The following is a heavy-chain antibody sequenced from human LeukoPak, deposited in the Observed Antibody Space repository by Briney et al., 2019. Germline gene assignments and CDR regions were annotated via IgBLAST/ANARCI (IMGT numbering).Heavy chain of an antibody. CDR2: ISSSSSYI. V-gene: IGHV3-21*01. D-gene: IGHD6-13*01. J-gene: IGHJ6*02. CDR1: GFTFSSYS. Sequence: GGSLRLSCAASGFTFSSYSMNWVRQAPGEGLEWVSSISSSSSYIYYADSVKGRFTISRDNAKNSLYLQMNSLRAEDTAVYYCARDPPGSPYYYGMDVWGQGTTVTVSS. CDR3: ARDPPGSPYYYGMDV.